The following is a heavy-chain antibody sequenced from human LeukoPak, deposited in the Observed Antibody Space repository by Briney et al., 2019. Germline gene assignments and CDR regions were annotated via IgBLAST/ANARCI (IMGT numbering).Heavy chain of an antibody. Sequence: GGSLRLSCAASGFTFSSYAMSWVRQAPGKGLEWVSAISGSGGSTYYADSVKGRFTISRDNSKNTLYLQMNSLRAEDTAVYYCAQLSGYCYDSSGYYFDYWGQGTLVTVSS. J-gene: IGHJ4*02. CDR2: ISGSGGST. V-gene: IGHV3-23*01. D-gene: IGHD3-22*01. CDR3: AQLSGYCYDSSGYYFDY. CDR1: GFTFSSYA.